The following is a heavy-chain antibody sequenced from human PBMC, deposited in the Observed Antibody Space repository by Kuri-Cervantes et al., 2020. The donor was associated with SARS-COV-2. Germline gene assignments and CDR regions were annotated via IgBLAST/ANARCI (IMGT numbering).Heavy chain of an antibody. CDR3: SRAGPGVSWDF. V-gene: IGHV3-72*01. J-gene: IGHJ4*02. CDR1: GFTFSSYG. Sequence: GESLKISCAASGFTFSSYGMHWVRQAPGKGLEWVGRIKNKDQGYTTYYAASVKGRFTISRDDSKDSLYLQLNSLKSEDTALYYCSRAGPGVSWDFWGQGTLVTVSS. D-gene: IGHD2-8*01. CDR2: IKNKDQGYTT.